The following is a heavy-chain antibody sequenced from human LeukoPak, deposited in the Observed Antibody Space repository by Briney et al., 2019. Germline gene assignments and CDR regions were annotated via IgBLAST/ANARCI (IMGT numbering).Heavy chain of an antibody. V-gene: IGHV3-30-3*01. D-gene: IGHD2-2*01. Sequence: GGSLRLSCAASGFTLSTYTMHWVRQAPGKGLEWVAVLSYDGTNKYNADSVKGRFTVSRDSSKNTLYLQMNSPRAEDTAVYYCARSQGQLYCSTSSCYYFDYWGQGTLVTVSS. CDR1: GFTLSTYT. CDR2: LSYDGTNK. CDR3: ARSQGQLYCSTSSCYYFDY. J-gene: IGHJ4*02.